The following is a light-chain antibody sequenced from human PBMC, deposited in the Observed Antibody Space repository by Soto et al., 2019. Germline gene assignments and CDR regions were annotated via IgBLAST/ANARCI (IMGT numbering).Light chain of an antibody. CDR2: DAS. J-gene: IGKJ1*01. V-gene: IGKV1-5*01. CDR3: QQYHTYPWT. CDR1: QNINKR. Sequence: DIQMTQSPFTLSASVGDRVTITCRASQNINKRLAWHQQKPGKAPKVLIYDASNLKSGVPSRFSGSGSGTEFILTISSLQPDDFATYYRQQYHTYPWTFGQGTKVDIK.